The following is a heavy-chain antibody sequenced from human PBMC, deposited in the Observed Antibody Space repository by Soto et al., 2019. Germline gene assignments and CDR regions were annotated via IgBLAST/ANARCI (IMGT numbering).Heavy chain of an antibody. D-gene: IGHD3-3*01. CDR2: ISYDGSNK. CDR3: AKGLALRFLEWLLLLDY. J-gene: IGHJ4*02. Sequence: QVQLVESGGGVVQPGRSLRLSCAASGFTFSSYGMHWVCQAPGKGLEWVAVISYDGSNKYYADSVKGRFTISRDNSKNTLYLQMNSLRAEDTAVYYCAKGLALRFLEWLLLLDYWGQGTLVTVSS. V-gene: IGHV3-30*18. CDR1: GFTFSSYG.